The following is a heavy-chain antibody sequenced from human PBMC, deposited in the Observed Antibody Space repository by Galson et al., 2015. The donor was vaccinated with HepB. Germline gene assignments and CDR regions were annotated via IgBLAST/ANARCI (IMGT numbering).Heavy chain of an antibody. CDR2: TSYDGRNK. CDR1: GFSFSTYA. Sequence: SLRLSCAASGFSFSTYAMHWVRQAPGKGLEWVAVTSYDGRNKHYADSVKGRFTLSRENSKNTQYLEMNSLRPEDTAVYYCAGGVAGSGWYSRLFFFVYWGQGTLVAVSS. CDR3: AGGVAGSGWYSRLFFFVY. J-gene: IGHJ4*02. D-gene: IGHD6-13*01. V-gene: IGHV3-30*04.